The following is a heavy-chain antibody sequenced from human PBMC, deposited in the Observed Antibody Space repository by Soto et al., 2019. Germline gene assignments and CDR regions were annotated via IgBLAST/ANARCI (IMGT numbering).Heavy chain of an antibody. J-gene: IGHJ3*01. V-gene: IGHV3-33*06. D-gene: IGHD3-10*01. CDR2: LWHDSSTE. Sequence: QVQLVESGGGVVQPGRSLRLSCAASGFTFSGSGMHWVRQAPGMGLEWVAVLWHDSSTEYYADSVKGRFTVSRDNSKNTLYLQMNSLRAEDTAVYYCAKSSGFQSPVRDAFDVWGQGTMVTVSS. CDR1: GFTFSGSG. CDR3: AKSSGFQSPVRDAFDV.